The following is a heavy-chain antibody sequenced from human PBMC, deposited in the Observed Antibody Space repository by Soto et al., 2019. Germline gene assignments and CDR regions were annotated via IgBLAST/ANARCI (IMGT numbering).Heavy chain of an antibody. V-gene: IGHV3-21*01. D-gene: IGHD5-12*01. CDR2: ISSSSSYI. J-gene: IGHJ4*02. CDR3: ARVGDIVATLDY. CDR1: GFTFSSYS. Sequence: EVQLVESGGGLVKPGGSLRLSCAASGFTFSSYSMNWVRQAPGKGLEWVSSISSSSSYIYYADSVKGRFTISRDNPKNSLYLQMNSLRAEDTAVYYCARVGDIVATLDYWGQGTLVTVSS.